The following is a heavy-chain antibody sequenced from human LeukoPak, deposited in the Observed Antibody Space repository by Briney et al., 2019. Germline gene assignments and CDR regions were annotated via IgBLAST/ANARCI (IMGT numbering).Heavy chain of an antibody. D-gene: IGHD3-22*01. CDR2: IYSGGST. J-gene: IGHJ4*02. V-gene: IGHV3-53*01. CDR1: GFTVSSNY. CDR3: ARSQDSSGYFDY. Sequence: GGSLRLSCAASGFTVSSNYMSWVRQAPGKGLEWVSVIYSGGSTYYADSVKGRFTISRDNSKNTLYLQMNSLRAEDTAVYYRARSQDSSGYFDYWGQGTLVTVSS.